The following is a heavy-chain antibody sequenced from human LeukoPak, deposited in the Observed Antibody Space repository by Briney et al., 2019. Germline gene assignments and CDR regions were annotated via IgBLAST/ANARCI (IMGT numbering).Heavy chain of an antibody. J-gene: IGHJ4*02. CDR3: ARQGIAAAGTPMIDY. V-gene: IGHV5-51*01. CDR2: IYPSDSDT. D-gene: IGHD6-13*01. Sequence: NRGESLKISCWASGYTFVDYWSGWVRQRPGKGLEWMGFIYPSDSDTRYSPSFQGQVTISADKSVSTAYLQWSSLKASDTAMYYCARQGIAAAGTPMIDYWGQGTLVTVSS. CDR1: GYTFVDYW.